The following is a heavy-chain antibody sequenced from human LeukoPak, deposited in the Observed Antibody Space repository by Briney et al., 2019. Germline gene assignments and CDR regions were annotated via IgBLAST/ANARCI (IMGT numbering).Heavy chain of an antibody. CDR3: AAYYYPTSGLDY. CDR1: GCTFSDHY. J-gene: IGHJ4*02. D-gene: IGHD3-22*01. Sequence: EGALTHSCPATGCTFSDHYMRWIRPASGKDLAWVSYVSTSGGTTYHADSVKGRFTISRDNAKNSLYLKMNSLRAEDTAVYYCAAYYYPTSGLDYWGQGTLVTVSS. CDR2: VSTSGGTT. V-gene: IGHV3-11*01.